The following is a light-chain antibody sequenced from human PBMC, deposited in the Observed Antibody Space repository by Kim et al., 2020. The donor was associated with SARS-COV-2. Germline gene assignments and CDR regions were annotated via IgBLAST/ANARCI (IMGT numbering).Light chain of an antibody. V-gene: IGLV3-9*01. Sequence: SYELTQPLSVSVALGQTARITCGGNNIGSKNVHWYQQKPGQAPVVVIYSDGNRSSGIPERFSGSNSGNTATLTISRAQAGDEADYYCQVWDSNTLFVFGTGTKVTVL. CDR2: SDG. CDR3: QVWDSNTLFV. J-gene: IGLJ1*01. CDR1: NIGSKN.